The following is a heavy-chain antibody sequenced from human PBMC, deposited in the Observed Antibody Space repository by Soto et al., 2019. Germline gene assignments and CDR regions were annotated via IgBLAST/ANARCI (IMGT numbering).Heavy chain of an antibody. Sequence: GGSLRLSCAASGFSFTSYAMSWVRQAPGKGLEWVSAISGSGDTTYYAGSVKGRFTISRNNSKNTLYHQMTNLRAEDTAIYYCAKESSISAAATVWLDPWGQGTLVTVSS. CDR3: AKESSISAAATVWLDP. CDR2: ISGSGDTT. CDR1: GFSFTSYA. V-gene: IGHV3-23*01. D-gene: IGHD6-13*01. J-gene: IGHJ5*01.